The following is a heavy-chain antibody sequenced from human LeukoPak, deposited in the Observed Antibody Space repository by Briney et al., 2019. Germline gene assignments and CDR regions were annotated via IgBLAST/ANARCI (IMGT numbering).Heavy chain of an antibody. J-gene: IGHJ4*01. CDR2: ISGSGGST. CDR3: ARSPLYCGVDCYYFDY. D-gene: IGHD2-21*01. Sequence: PGGSLRLSCAASGFTFSTYAMSWARQAPGKGLEWVSSISGSGGSTYYADSVKGRFTISRDNAKNSLYLQMNSLRAEDTAVYYCARSPLYCGVDCYYFDYWGHGTLVTVSS. V-gene: IGHV3-23*01. CDR1: GFTFSTYA.